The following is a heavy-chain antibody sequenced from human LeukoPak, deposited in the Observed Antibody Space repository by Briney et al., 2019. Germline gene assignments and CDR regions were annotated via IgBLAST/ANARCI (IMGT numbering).Heavy chain of an antibody. Sequence: SETLSLTCTVSGGSISSYYWSWIRQPPGKGLEWIGYIYYSGSTNYNPSLKSRVTISVDTSKNQFSLKLSSVTAADTAVYYCARDEWQWLVFSIWGQGTMVTVSS. V-gene: IGHV4-59*01. CDR1: GGSISSYY. D-gene: IGHD6-19*01. CDR3: ARDEWQWLVFSI. J-gene: IGHJ3*02. CDR2: IYYSGST.